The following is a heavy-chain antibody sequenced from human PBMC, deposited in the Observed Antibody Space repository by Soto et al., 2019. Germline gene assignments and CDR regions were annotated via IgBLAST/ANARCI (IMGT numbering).Heavy chain of an antibody. D-gene: IGHD5-18*01. CDR2: IYYSGST. J-gene: IGHJ5*02. CDR3: ARVQVDTAMVDPNWFDP. Sequence: SETLSLTCTVSGGSISSYYWSWIRQPPGKGLEWIGYIYYSGSTNYNPSLKSRVTISVDTSKNQFSLKLSSVTAADTAAYYCARVQVDTAMVDPNWFDPWGQGTLVTVSS. V-gene: IGHV4-59*01. CDR1: GGSISSYY.